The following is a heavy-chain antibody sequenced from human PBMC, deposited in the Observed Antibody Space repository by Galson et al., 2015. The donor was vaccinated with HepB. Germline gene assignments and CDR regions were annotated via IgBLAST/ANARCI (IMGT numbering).Heavy chain of an antibody. Sequence: SLRLSCAASGFTFSSYWMHWVRQAPGKGLVWVSRIHSDGSSTTYADSVKGRFTISRDNAKNTLYLQMNSLRAEDTALYYCARSHYDSRGITLYNGMDVWGEGTTVTVSS. J-gene: IGHJ6*04. V-gene: IGHV3-74*03. CDR3: ARSHYDSRGITLYNGMDV. CDR1: GFTFSSYW. CDR2: IHSDGSST. D-gene: IGHD3-22*01.